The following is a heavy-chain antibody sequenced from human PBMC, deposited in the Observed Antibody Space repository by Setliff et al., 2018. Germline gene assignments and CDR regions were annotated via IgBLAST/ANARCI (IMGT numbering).Heavy chain of an antibody. Sequence: ASVKVSCKASGYIFAGYYMHWMRQTPGQGLEWMGWINPISGGTHYAQKVQGRITLTIDTSTSTAYMELRSLRSDDTAVYYCARDPQREVYQYGMDVWGQGTTVTVSS. D-gene: IGHD6-19*01. V-gene: IGHV1-2*02. J-gene: IGHJ6*02. CDR2: INPISGGT. CDR1: GYIFAGYY. CDR3: ARDPQREVYQYGMDV.